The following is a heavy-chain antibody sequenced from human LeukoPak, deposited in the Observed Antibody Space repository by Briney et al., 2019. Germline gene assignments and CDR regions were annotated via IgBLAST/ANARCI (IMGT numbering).Heavy chain of an antibody. J-gene: IGHJ6*03. V-gene: IGHV3-48*01. CDR1: GFTFSSYS. CDR2: ISSSSSTI. CDR3: ARDRDSPIYYYYYMDV. Sequence: GGPLRLSCAASGFTFSSYSMNWVRQAPGKGLEWVSYISSSSSTIYYADSVKGRFTISRDNAKNSLYLQMNSLRAEDTAVYYCARDRDSPIYYYYYMDVWGKGTTVTVSS. D-gene: IGHD2-15*01.